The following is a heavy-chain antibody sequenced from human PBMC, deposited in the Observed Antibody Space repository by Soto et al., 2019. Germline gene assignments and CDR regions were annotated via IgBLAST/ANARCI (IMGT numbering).Heavy chain of an antibody. D-gene: IGHD6-19*01. Sequence: QVQLVQSGAEVKKPGSSVKVSCKASGGTFSSYAISWVRQAPGRGLEWMGGIIPIFGTANYAQKFQGRVTITADESTRTAYRELSSLRSEDTGVYYCARDLGRESLGYYSYYGMDVWGQGSTVTVSS. CDR3: ARDLGRESLGYYSYYGMDV. V-gene: IGHV1-69*01. CDR1: GGTFSSYA. CDR2: IIPIFGTA. J-gene: IGHJ6*02.